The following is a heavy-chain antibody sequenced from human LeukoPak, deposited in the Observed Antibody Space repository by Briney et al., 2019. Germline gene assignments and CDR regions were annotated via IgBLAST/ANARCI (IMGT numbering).Heavy chain of an antibody. J-gene: IGHJ4*02. CDR1: GGTFSSYA. V-gene: IGHV1-69*13. CDR3: ARDDADSAYADGDY. D-gene: IGHD5-12*01. CDR2: IIPIFGTA. Sequence: ASVKVSCKASGGTFSSYAISWVRQAPGRGLEWMGGIIPIFGTANYAQKFQGRVTITADESTSTAYMELSSLRSEDTAVYYCARDDADSAYADGDYWGQGTLVTVSS.